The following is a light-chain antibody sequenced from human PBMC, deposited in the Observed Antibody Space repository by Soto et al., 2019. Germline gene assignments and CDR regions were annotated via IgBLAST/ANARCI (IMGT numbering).Light chain of an antibody. V-gene: IGKV3-20*01. J-gene: IGKJ1*01. CDR2: GAS. CDR1: QSVNSNY. CDR3: PQYGRSPWT. Sequence: EIVLTQSPGTLSLSPGERATLSCRASQSVNSNYLAWYQQKPGQAPRLLIYGASSRASGIPDRFSGSGSGTDFTLTISRLEPEDFAVYYCPQYGRSPWTFGQGTKVEIK.